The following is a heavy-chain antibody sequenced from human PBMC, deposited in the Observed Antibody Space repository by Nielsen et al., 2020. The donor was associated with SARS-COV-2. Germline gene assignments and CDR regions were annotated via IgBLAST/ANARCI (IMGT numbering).Heavy chain of an antibody. J-gene: IGHJ4*02. CDR2: ISGSGGST. V-gene: IGHV3-23*01. D-gene: IGHD6-13*01. Sequence: VRQAPGKGLEWVSAISGSGGSTYYADSVKGRFTITRDDSKNTLYLQMNSLRAEDTAVYYCTKDRYSSSWIDYWGQGTLVTVSS. CDR3: TKDRYSSSWIDY.